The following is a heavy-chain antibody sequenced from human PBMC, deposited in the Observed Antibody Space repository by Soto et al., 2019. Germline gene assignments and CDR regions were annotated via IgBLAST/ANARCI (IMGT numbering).Heavy chain of an antibody. Sequence: SVKVSCKASGGTFSSYAISWVRQAPGQGLEWMGGIIPIFGTANYAQKFQGRVTITADESTSTAYMELSSLRSEDTAVYYCARDFGVVTRPYYYYGMDVWGQGTXVTVSS. CDR3: ARDFGVVTRPYYYYGMDV. J-gene: IGHJ6*02. CDR2: IIPIFGTA. V-gene: IGHV1-69*13. CDR1: GGTFSSYA. D-gene: IGHD3-3*01.